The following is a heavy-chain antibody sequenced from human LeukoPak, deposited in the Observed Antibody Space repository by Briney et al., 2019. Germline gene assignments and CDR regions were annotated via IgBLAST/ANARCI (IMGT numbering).Heavy chain of an antibody. J-gene: IGHJ4*02. CDR1: GFTFSTYD. Sequence: GGSLRLSCAASGFTFSTYDMNWVRQAPGKGLEWVSSISATSSYIYYADSVKGRFTISRDNAKNSLFLQMNSLRAGDTAVYYCANNDYLGYWGQGTLVTVSS. CDR3: ANNDYLGY. CDR2: ISATSSYI. V-gene: IGHV3-21*01. D-gene: IGHD5-24*01.